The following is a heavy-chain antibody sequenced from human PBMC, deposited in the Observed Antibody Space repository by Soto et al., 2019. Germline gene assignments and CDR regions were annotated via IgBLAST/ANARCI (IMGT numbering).Heavy chain of an antibody. Sequence: SVKVSCKASGGTFRSYAISWVRQAPGQGLEWMGGIIPIVGIAHYAQKSQSRVTITAXXXXTXXXMERXXRRXADTAVYYCARDSPSIRFGDFWSGYGMNAWG. CDR2: IIPIVGIA. D-gene: IGHD3-3*01. CDR1: GGTFRSYA. V-gene: IGHV1-69*10. J-gene: IGHJ6*02. CDR3: ARDSPSIRFGDFWSGYGMNA.